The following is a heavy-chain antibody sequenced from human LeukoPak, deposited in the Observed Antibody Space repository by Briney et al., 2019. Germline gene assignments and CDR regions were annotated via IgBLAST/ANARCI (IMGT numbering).Heavy chain of an antibody. J-gene: IGHJ4*02. CDR2: IYYSGST. D-gene: IGHD4-17*01. Sequence: PSETLSLTCTVSGGSISSYYWSWIRQPPGKGLEWIGYIYYSGSTNYNPSLKGRVTISVDTSKNQFSLKLSSVTAADTAVYYCARGPTGSTGFDYWGQGTLVTVSS. V-gene: IGHV4-59*01. CDR3: ARGPTGSTGFDY. CDR1: GGSISSYY.